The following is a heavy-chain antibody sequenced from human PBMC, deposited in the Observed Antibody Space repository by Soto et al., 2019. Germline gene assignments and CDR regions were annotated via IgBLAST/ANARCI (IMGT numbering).Heavy chain of an antibody. CDR1: GYSISSGYY. Sequence: SETLSLTCAVSGYSISSGYYWGWIRQPPGKGLEWIGSIYHSGSTYYNPSLKSRVTISVDTSKNQFSLKLSSVTAADTVVYYCAREDSSYYDILTGHRGPRVVDPWGQVTLVTFSS. J-gene: IGHJ5*02. D-gene: IGHD3-9*01. V-gene: IGHV4-38-2*02. CDR2: IYHSGST. CDR3: AREDSSYYDILTGHRGPRVVDP.